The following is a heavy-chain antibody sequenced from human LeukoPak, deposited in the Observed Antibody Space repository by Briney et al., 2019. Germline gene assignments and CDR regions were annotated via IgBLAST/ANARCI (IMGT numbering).Heavy chain of an antibody. Sequence: SETLSLTCTVSGASISSYYWSWIRQPPGKGLEWIGYIYYSGSTNYSPSLKSRVTISVDTSKKQFSLKLSSVTAADTAVYYCARHLVSGIEVAGTGSYFDYWGQGTLVTVSS. CDR1: GASISSYY. D-gene: IGHD6-19*01. J-gene: IGHJ4*02. V-gene: IGHV4-59*08. CDR3: ARHLVSGIEVAGTGSYFDY. CDR2: IYYSGST.